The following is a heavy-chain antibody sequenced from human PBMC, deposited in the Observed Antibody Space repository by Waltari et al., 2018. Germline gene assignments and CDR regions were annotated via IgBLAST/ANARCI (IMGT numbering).Heavy chain of an antibody. CDR2: IFPRDSDT. V-gene: IGHV5-51*01. Sequence: EVQLVQSGTQVKKPGESLRISCKASGYRFSSYWIGWVRQMPGKGMEWRGIIFPRDSDTGYTPSSQGRVTISADKSTGTAYLQFSSLTASDTAMYFCARELIWPGELGPFDLWGQGTFVSVSS. CDR1: GYRFSSYW. J-gene: IGHJ3*01. CDR3: ARELIWPGELGPFDL. D-gene: IGHD1-26*01.